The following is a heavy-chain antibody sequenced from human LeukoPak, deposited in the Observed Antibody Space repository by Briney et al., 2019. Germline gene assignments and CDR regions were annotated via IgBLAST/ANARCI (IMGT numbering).Heavy chain of an antibody. D-gene: IGHD6-19*01. CDR2: IYYSGST. CDR1: GGSISSSSYY. Sequence: PSETLPLTCTVSGGSISSSSYYWGWIRQPPGKGLEWIGSIYYSGSTYYNPSLKSRVTISVDTSKNQFSLKLSSVTAADTAVYYCARRVAVAGTRGAFDIWGQGTMVTVSS. CDR3: ARRVAVAGTRGAFDI. J-gene: IGHJ3*02. V-gene: IGHV4-39*01.